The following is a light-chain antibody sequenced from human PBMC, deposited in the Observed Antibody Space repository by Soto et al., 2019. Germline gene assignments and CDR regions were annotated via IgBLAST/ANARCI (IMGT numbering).Light chain of an antibody. J-gene: IGKJ1*01. Sequence: IQMTQSPSTQSASIGDTVTITCRASQSVDKKVAWYQQKPGKAPKLLIFDVSTLQSGVPSRFSGSGSGTEFALSINNPQPDDVATYYCQQYDLFWTCGQGTRVQIK. V-gene: IGKV1-5*01. CDR3: QQYDLFWT. CDR2: DVS. CDR1: QSVDKK.